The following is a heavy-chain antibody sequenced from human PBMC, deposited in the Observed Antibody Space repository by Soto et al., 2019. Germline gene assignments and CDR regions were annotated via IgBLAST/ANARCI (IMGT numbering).Heavy chain of an antibody. CDR3: ARGSSSYYDYGMDV. CDR2: IYDSGST. CDR1: GDSISRGGYS. D-gene: IGHD6-6*01. Sequence: PSETLSLTCAVSGDSISRGGYSWTWIQQPPGKALEWIGNIYDSGSTSYNPSLKSRVTISVDRSKNQFSLKLTSVTAADTAVYFCARGSSSYYDYGMDVWGQGTTVTVSS. J-gene: IGHJ6*02. V-gene: IGHV4-30-2*01.